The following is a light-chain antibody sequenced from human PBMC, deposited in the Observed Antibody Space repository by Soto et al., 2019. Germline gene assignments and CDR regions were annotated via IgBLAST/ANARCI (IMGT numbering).Light chain of an antibody. Sequence: QSALTQPRSVSGSPAQSVTISCTGTSSDVGGYNYVSWYQQHPGKAPKLMIYDVSKRPSGVPDRFSGSKSGNTASLTISGLQAEDEADYYCCSYAGSYTFVFGTGTQLTVL. CDR3: CSYAGSYTFV. J-gene: IGLJ1*01. CDR2: DVS. V-gene: IGLV2-11*01. CDR1: SSDVGGYNY.